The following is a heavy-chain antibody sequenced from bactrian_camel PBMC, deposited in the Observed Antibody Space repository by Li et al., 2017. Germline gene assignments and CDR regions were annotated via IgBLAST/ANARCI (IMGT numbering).Heavy chain of an antibody. CDR3: AADRGHSPVITAINCGLRTEDYNF. Sequence: DVQLVESGGGLVQPGGSLRLSCAASGFTFSSYAMSWVRQAPGEGLDWVSAITSGGGSAAYADSVKGRFTISQDNSDGTLFLQIDNLQPEDTGMFYCAADRGHSPVITAINCGLRTEDYNFWGQGTQVTVS. V-gene: IGHV3S42*01. CDR2: ITSGGGSA. CDR1: GFTFSSYA. J-gene: IGHJ4*01. D-gene: IGHD2*01.